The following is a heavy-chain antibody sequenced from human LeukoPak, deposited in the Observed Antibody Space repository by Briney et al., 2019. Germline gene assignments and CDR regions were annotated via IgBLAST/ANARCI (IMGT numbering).Heavy chain of an antibody. CDR1: GFTFSSYA. J-gene: IGHJ4*02. CDR3: AKGPSSSMVPSNYFDY. V-gene: IGHV3-23*01. Sequence: GGSLRLSCAASGFTFSSYAMSWVRQAPGKGLDWVSAISGSGGSTYYADSVKGRFTISRDNSKNTLYLQMNSLRAEDTAVYYCAKGPSSSMVPSNYFDYWGQGTLVTVSS. D-gene: IGHD6-6*01. CDR2: ISGSGGST.